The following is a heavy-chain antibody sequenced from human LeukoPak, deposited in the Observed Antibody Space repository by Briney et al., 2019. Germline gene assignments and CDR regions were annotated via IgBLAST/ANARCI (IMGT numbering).Heavy chain of an antibody. J-gene: IGHJ4*02. Sequence: GESLRISCKGSGYTFSSYWISWVRQMPGKGLEWMGRIDPGDSCTNYSPSFQGHVTISADKSISTAYLQWSTLKASDTAMYYCARQGHNFFDYWGQGTLVTVSS. V-gene: IGHV5-10-1*01. CDR1: GYTFSSYW. CDR2: IDPGDSCT. CDR3: ARQGHNFFDY.